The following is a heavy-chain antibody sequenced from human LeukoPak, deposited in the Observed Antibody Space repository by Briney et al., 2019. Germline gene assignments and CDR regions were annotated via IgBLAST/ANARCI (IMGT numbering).Heavy chain of an antibody. D-gene: IGHD6-13*01. CDR2: PCYTGST. CDR3: ARADWFSSTWHFDY. V-gene: IGHV4-59*01. J-gene: IGHJ4*02. CDR1: GLSISLYH. Sequence: PSVTVSLTCTGSGLSISLYHWSRHRQPPGQGLEGVGNPCYTGSTKSNPSLKGRVTISEDTSKKQFYLNLSAVNAADTAVYYCARADWFSSTWHFDYWGEGSLLSVSS.